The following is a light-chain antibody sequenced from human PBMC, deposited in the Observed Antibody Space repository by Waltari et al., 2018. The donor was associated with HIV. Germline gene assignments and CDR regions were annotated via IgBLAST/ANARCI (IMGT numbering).Light chain of an antibody. V-gene: IGLV2-8*01. Sequence: QSALTQPPSASGSLGQSVTISCTGASSDVGGYNYVSWYQQHPGKAPKLIIYEVNKRPSGVPDRFFGSKSGNTASLTVPGLQAEDEADYYCSSYAGSNNFVVFGGGTNLTVL. CDR1: SSDVGGYNY. CDR3: SSYAGSNNFVV. J-gene: IGLJ2*01. CDR2: EVN.